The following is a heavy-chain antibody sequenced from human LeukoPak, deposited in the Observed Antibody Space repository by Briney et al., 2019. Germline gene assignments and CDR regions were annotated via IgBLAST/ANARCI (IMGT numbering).Heavy chain of an antibody. Sequence: ASVKVSCRASGYTFTTYDINWVRQATGQGLEWMGWMNPNSGNAGYAQKFQGRVTITRNTSISTAYVDLSYLRSEDTAVYYCARGKAGDSGGHRAFDIWGQGTMVTVSS. CDR2: MNPNSGNA. D-gene: IGHD2-15*01. CDR1: GYTFTTYD. V-gene: IGHV1-8*01. J-gene: IGHJ3*02. CDR3: ARGKAGDSGGHRAFDI.